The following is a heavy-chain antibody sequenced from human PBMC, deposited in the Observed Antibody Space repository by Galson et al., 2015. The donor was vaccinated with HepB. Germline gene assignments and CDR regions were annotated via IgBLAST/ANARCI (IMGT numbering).Heavy chain of an antibody. V-gene: IGHV3-30*02. CDR3: AKDGWFGPENYYYGMDV. Sequence: SLRLSCAASGFTFSSYGMHWARQAPGKGLEWVAFIRYDGSNKYYADSVKGRFTISRDNPKNTLYLQMNSLRAEDTAVYYCAKDGWFGPENYYYGMDVWGQGTTVTVSS. J-gene: IGHJ6*02. CDR2: IRYDGSNK. D-gene: IGHD3-10*01. CDR1: GFTFSSYG.